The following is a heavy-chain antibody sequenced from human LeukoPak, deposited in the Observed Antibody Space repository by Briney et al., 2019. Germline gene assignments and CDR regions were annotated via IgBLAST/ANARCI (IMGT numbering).Heavy chain of an antibody. CDR1: GFTFSSYW. CDR2: IKQDGSEK. D-gene: IGHD5-18*01. J-gene: IGHJ4*02. Sequence: GGSLRLSCAVSGFTFSSYWMSWVRQAPGKGLEWVANIKQDGSEKYYVDSVKGRFTISRDNAKNSLYLQMNSLRAEDTAVYYCARDEEATAIDYWGQGTLVTVSS. V-gene: IGHV3-7*03. CDR3: ARDEEATAIDY.